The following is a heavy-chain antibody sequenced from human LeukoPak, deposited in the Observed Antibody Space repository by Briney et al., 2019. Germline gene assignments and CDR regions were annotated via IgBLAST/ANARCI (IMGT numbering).Heavy chain of an antibody. V-gene: IGHV4-59*08. CDR3: ARRRAEGGSNGHYNWFDP. J-gene: IGHJ5*02. CDR2: MSYSGST. Sequence: SETLSLTCTVSGDSITSYYWSWIRQPPGKGLEWIGSMSYSGSTNYNPSLKSRVTMSVDTPKNQFSLRLNSVPAADTAVYYCARRRAEGGSNGHYNWFDPWGQGTLVTVSS. D-gene: IGHD6-13*01. CDR1: GDSITSYY.